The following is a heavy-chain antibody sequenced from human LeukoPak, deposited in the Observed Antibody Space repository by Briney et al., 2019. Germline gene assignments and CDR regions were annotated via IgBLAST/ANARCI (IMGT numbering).Heavy chain of an antibody. CDR2: INHSGST. Sequence: SETLSLTCAVYGGSFSGYYWGWIRQPPGKGLEWIGEINHSGSTNYNPSLKSRVTISVDTSKNQFSLKLSSVTAADTAVYYCARADGELEPRDWFDPWGQGTLVTVSS. V-gene: IGHV4-34*01. CDR1: GGSFSGYY. CDR3: ARADGELEPRDWFDP. D-gene: IGHD1-1*01. J-gene: IGHJ5*02.